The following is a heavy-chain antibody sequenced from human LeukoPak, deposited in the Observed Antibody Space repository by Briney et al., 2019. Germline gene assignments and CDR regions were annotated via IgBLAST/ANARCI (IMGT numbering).Heavy chain of an antibody. CDR2: IIPFFGTA. CDR1: GGTFSSYA. CDR3: ARASGYDWGVDY. D-gene: IGHD5-12*01. V-gene: IGHV1-69*05. Sequence: SVKVSCKASGGTFSSYAISWVRQAPGQGLEWMGRIIPFFGTANYAQKFQGRVTITTDESTSTAYMELSSLRSEDTAVYYCARASGYDWGVDYWGQGTLVTVSS. J-gene: IGHJ4*02.